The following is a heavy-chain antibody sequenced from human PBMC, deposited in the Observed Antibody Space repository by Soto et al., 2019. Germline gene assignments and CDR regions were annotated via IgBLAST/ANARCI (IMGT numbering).Heavy chain of an antibody. V-gene: IGHV4-59*01. CDR2: IYYTGST. CDR3: ARDGYTLTPNYYYGMDV. D-gene: IGHD4-4*01. CDR1: GCSISSYY. Sequence: SETLSLTCTVSGCSISSYYWSWIRQPPGKGLEWIGYIYYTGSTNYNPSLKSRVTISVDTSKNHFSLKLSSVTAADTAVYYCARDGYTLTPNYYYGMDVWGQGTTVTVSS. J-gene: IGHJ6*02.